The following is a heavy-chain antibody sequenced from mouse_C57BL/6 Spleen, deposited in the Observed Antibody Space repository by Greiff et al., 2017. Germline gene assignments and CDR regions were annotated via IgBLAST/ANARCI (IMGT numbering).Heavy chain of an antibody. V-gene: IGHV5-9*01. Sequence: EVKLMESGGGLVKPGGSLKLSCAASGFTFSSYTMSWVRQTPEKRLEWVATISGGGGNTYYPDSVKGRFTISRDNAKNTLYLQMSSLRSEDTALYYCARHYYGSSNWYFDVWGTGTTVTGSS. CDR2: ISGGGGNT. J-gene: IGHJ1*03. CDR1: GFTFSSYT. D-gene: IGHD1-1*01. CDR3: ARHYYGSSNWYFDV.